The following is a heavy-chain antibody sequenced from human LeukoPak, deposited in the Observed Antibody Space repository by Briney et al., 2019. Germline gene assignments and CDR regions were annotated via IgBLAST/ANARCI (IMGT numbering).Heavy chain of an antibody. CDR2: ISYDGSNK. CDR3: AKGYSSRSYDAFDI. Sequence: GGSLRLSCAASGFTFSSYAMHWVRQAPGKGLEWVAVISYDGSNKYYADSVKGRFTISRDNAKNSLYLQMNSLRAEDTALYYCAKGYSSRSYDAFDIWGQGTMVTVSS. D-gene: IGHD5-18*01. J-gene: IGHJ3*02. CDR1: GFTFSSYA. V-gene: IGHV3-30-3*01.